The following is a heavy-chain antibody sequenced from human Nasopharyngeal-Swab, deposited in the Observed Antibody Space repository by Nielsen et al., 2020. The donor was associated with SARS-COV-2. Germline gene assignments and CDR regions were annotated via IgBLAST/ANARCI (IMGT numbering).Heavy chain of an antibody. CDR2: TYYSGST. CDR1: GGSISSYY. V-gene: IGHV4-59*12. D-gene: IGHD2-2*01. Sequence: SETLSLTCTVSGGSISSYYWSWIRQPPGQGLEWIGYTYYSGSTNYNPSLKSRVTISVDTSKNQFSLKLSSATAADTAVYYCARGRYCSSTSCFRPTTHKNGYFDLWGRGTLVTVSS. CDR3: ARGRYCSSTSCFRPTTHKNGYFDL. J-gene: IGHJ2*01.